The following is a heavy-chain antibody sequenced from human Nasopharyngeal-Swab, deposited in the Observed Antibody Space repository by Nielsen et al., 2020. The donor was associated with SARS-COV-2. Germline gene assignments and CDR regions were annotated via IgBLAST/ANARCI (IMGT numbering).Heavy chain of an antibody. CDR3: AKEMFKYGSGVSSDGFDV. CDR1: GFTFSYHA. Sequence: GESLKISCAASGFTFSYHAIHWVRQAPGTGLEWVAVISYDETDQYYSGSVKGRFTISRDSSKKVVYLQMNSLRPEDTGLYYCAKEMFKYGSGVSSDGFDVWGQGTRVTVSS. V-gene: IGHV3-30*18. D-gene: IGHD3-10*01. J-gene: IGHJ3*01. CDR2: ISYDETDQ.